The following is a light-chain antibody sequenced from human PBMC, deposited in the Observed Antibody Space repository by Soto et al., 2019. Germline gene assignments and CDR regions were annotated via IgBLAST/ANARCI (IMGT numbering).Light chain of an antibody. J-gene: IGKJ2*01. Sequence: EIVMTQAPATLSVSPGERATLSCMASQSVSSNLAWYQQKPGQAPRLLIYGASTRATGIPARFSGSRSGTEFTLTISSLQSEDVAVYYCQPYNNWPPYTFGQGTKLEIK. CDR3: QPYNNWPPYT. CDR1: QSVSSN. V-gene: IGKV3-15*01. CDR2: GAS.